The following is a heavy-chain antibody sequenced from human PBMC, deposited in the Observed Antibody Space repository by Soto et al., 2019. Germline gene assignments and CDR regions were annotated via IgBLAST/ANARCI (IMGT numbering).Heavy chain of an antibody. V-gene: IGHV3-23*01. J-gene: IGHJ4*02. D-gene: IGHD3-9*01. CDR3: AKGSHYDILTPYHGFDY. Sequence: EVQLLESGGGLVQPGGSLRLSCAVSGFTFSNYAMSWVRQAPGKGLEWVSSISGGGGGTYYADSVKGRFTISRDNSKNTLYLQMNSLRAEDTAVYYCAKGSHYDILTPYHGFDYWGQGTLVTVSS. CDR2: ISGGGGGT. CDR1: GFTFSNYA.